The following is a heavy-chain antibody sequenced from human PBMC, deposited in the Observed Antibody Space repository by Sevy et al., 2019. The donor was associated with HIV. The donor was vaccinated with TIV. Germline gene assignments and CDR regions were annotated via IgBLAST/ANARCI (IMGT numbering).Heavy chain of an antibody. CDR3: VGYSSPNNCRFAY. CDR2: FSYDGTST. Sequence: GGSLRLSCSASGFAFRTYAMHWVRQAPGKGLEWVAVFSYDGTSTNYADSVRGRFTISRDNSRNTLYLQMDSLGPEDSAVYYCVGYSSPNNCRFAYWGQGTRVTVSS. CDR1: GFAFRTYA. D-gene: IGHD5-12*01. J-gene: IGHJ4*02. V-gene: IGHV3-30*03.